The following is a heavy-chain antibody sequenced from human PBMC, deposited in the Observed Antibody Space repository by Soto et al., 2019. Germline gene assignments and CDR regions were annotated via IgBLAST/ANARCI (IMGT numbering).Heavy chain of an antibody. J-gene: IGHJ4*02. V-gene: IGHV4-59*01. CDR1: GVSLSSCY. CDR3: AREGYNFGPFDN. D-gene: IGHD5-18*01. Sequence: SETLSLTCTVSGVSLSSCYWSWILRPPGMGLEWIASISYSGTTNYNSSLKSRVTISIDTSKNQFSLKFNSVTAADTAVYYCAREGYNFGPFDNRGQGALVTLYS. CDR2: ISYSGTT.